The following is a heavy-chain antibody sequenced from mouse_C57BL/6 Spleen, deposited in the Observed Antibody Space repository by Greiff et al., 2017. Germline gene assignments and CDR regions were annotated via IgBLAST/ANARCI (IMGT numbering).Heavy chain of an antibody. D-gene: IGHD1-1*01. Sequence: QVQLQQSGAELVKPGASVKVSCKASGYTFTSYWMPWVKQRPGQGLEWIGRIHPSDSDTNYNQKFKGKATLTVDKSSSTAYMQLSSLTSEDSAVYIYARGDPYYGSSDEFAYWGQGTLVTVSA. CDR3: ARGDPYYGSSDEFAY. V-gene: IGHV1-74*01. CDR2: IHPSDSDT. CDR1: GYTFTSYW. J-gene: IGHJ3*01.